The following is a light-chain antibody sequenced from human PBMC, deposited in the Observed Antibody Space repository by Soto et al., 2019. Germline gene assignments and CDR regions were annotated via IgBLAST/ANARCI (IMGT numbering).Light chain of an antibody. V-gene: IGLV2-23*02. J-gene: IGLJ3*02. CDR3: CSYAGSSTQRV. CDR1: SSDVGSYNL. Sequence: QPVLTQPASVSGSPGQSITISCTGTSSDVGSYNLVSWYQQHPGKAPKLMIYEVSKRPSGVSNRFSGSKSGNTASLTISGLQAEDEADYYCCSYAGSSTQRVFGGGTKVTVL. CDR2: EVS.